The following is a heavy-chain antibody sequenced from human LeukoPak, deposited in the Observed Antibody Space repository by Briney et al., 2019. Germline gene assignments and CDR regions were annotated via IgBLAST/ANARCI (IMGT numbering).Heavy chain of an antibody. V-gene: IGHV4-34*01. CDR1: GGSFSGYY. CDR2: INHSGST. CDR3: ARDRDYGDYPTHFGY. Sequence: SETLSLTCAVYGGSFSGYYWSWIRQPPGKGLEWIGEINHSGSTNYNPSLKSRVTISVDTSKNQFSLKLNSVTPEDTAVYYCARDRDYGDYPTHFGYWGQGTLVTVSS. D-gene: IGHD4-17*01. J-gene: IGHJ4*02.